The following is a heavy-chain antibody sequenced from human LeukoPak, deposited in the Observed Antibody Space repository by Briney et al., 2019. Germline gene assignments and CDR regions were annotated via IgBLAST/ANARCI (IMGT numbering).Heavy chain of an antibody. CDR1: GGTFSSYA. CDR2: IIPIFGTA. D-gene: IGHD6-13*01. CDR3: ARDGSYSSSWYSGYNWFDP. J-gene: IGHJ5*02. V-gene: IGHV1-69*05. Sequence: SVKVSCKASGGTFSSYAISWVRQAPGQGLEWMGGIIPIFGTANYAQKFQGRVTITTDESTSTAYMELSSLRSEDTAVYYCARDGSYSSSWYSGYNWFDPWGQGTLVTVSS.